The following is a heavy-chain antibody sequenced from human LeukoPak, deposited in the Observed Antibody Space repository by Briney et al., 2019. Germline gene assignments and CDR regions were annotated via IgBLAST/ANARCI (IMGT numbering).Heavy chain of an antibody. CDR3: ARDLAVAGKGPGDY. V-gene: IGHV3-48*03. CDR1: GFTFSSYE. D-gene: IGHD6-19*01. Sequence: GGSLRLSCAASGFTFSSYEMNWVRQAPGKGLEWVSYISSSGSTIYYADSVKGRFTISRDNAKNSLYLQMKSLRAEDTPVYYCARDLAVAGKGPGDYWGQGTLVTVSS. CDR2: ISSSGSTI. J-gene: IGHJ4*02.